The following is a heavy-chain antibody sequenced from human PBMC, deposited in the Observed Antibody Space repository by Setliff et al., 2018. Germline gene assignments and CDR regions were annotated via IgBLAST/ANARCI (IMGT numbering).Heavy chain of an antibody. D-gene: IGHD2-2*01. CDR1: GFSLSDHY. V-gene: IGHV3-72*01. CDR2: FRGKASGYTT. Sequence: PGGSLRLSCAASGFSLSDHYVDWVRQAPGKGLEWVGRFRGKASGYTTEYAASVKGRFTISRDDSKNSRDLQMSSLKTEDTAVYYCTRTPCSSSRCLSQLDYWSQGALVTVSS. CDR3: TRTPCSSSRCLSQLDY. J-gene: IGHJ4*02.